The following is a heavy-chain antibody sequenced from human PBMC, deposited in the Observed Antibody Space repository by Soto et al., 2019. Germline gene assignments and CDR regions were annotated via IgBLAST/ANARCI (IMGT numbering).Heavy chain of an antibody. J-gene: IGHJ3*02. V-gene: IGHV4-39*01. CDR3: ARDGIFGVALDGDAFDI. Sequence: SETLSLTCTFSCGSVSSSSYYFCGIRHPPGNGLECIGSIYYSGSTYYNPSLKSRVTISVDTSKNQFSLKLSSVTAADTAVYYCARDGIFGVALDGDAFDIWGQGTMVTVSS. CDR2: IYYSGST. D-gene: IGHD3-3*01. CDR1: CGSVSSSSYY.